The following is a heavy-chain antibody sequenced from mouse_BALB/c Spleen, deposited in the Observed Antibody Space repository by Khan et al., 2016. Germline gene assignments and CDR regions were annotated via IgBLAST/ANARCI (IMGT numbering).Heavy chain of an antibody. J-gene: IGHJ3*01. CDR3: ASYCDYDGGFAY. CDR1: GFSITGYA. Sequence: QVQLKESGPGLVAPSQSLSITCTVSGFSITGYAVNWVRQPPGKGLEWLGVIWGDGSTDYDSALKSRLSISKDDTQSQVLLKMHSLQTDDTASYYCASYCDYDGGFAYWGQGTLVTVSA. V-gene: IGHV2-6-7*01. D-gene: IGHD2-4*01. CDR2: IWGDGST.